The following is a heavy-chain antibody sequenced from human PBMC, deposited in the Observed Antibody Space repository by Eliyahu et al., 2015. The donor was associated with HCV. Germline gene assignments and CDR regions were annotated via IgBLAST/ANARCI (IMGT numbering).Heavy chain of an antibody. CDR1: GGSISSYY. CDR3: ARVAENYYDSSGYYFDY. J-gene: IGHJ4*02. CDR2: IYYSGST. Sequence: QVQLQESGPGLVKPSETLSLTCTVSGGSISSYYWSWIRQPPGKGLEWIGYIYYSGSTNYNPSLKSRVTISVDTSKNQFSLKLSSVTAADTAVYYCARVAENYYDSSGYYFDYWGQGTLVTVSS. V-gene: IGHV4-59*01. D-gene: IGHD3-22*01.